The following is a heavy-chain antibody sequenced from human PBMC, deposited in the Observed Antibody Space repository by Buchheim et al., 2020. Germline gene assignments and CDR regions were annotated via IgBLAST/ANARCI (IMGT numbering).Heavy chain of an antibody. CDR3: ARVFLTGYYYYYYGMDV. CDR2: IKQDGSEK. Sequence: EVQLVESGGGLVQPGGSLRLSCAASGFTFSSYWMSWVRRAPGKGLEWVANIKQDGSEKYYVDSVKGRFTISRDNAKNSLYLQMNSLRAEDTAVYYCARVFLTGYYYYYYGMDVWGQGTT. CDR1: GFTFSSYW. J-gene: IGHJ6*02. D-gene: IGHD3-9*01. V-gene: IGHV3-7*01.